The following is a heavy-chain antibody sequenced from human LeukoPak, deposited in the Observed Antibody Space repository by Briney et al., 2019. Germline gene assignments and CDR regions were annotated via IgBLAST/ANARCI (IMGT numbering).Heavy chain of an antibody. V-gene: IGHV4-59*01. J-gene: IGHJ4*02. D-gene: IGHD5-12*01. CDR3: AREGYSGSDSNL. CDR2: IYHSGST. CDR1: GGSISSYY. Sequence: SETLSLTCTVSGGSISSYYWSWIRQPPGKRLERIGYIYHSGSTNYNPSLKSRLTISVDTSKNQFTLMLSSVTAADTAVYYCAREGYSGSDSNLWGQGTLVTVSS.